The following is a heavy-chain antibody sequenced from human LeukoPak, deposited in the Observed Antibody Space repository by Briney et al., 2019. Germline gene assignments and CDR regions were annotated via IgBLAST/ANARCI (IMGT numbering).Heavy chain of an antibody. CDR1: GSPFSTIW. CDR3: ATRGDLSWFGALRH. J-gene: IGHJ4*02. V-gene: IGHV3-7*01. D-gene: IGHD3-16*02. Sequence: PGGPLSPSWLAPGSPFSTIWLNWAGQAQGKGLDGVAFIKQDGSETYYVDSVKGRFTISRDNAKNSLYLQMHSLRVEDTAVYYCATRGDLSWFGALRHWSQGTLVTVSS. CDR2: IKQDGSET.